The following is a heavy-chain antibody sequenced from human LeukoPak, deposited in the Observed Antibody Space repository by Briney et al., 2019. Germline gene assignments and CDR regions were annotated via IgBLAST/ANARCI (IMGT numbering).Heavy chain of an antibody. CDR2: IIPIFGTA. V-gene: IGHV1-69*13. Sequence: ASVKVSCKASGGTFSSYAISWVRQAPGQGLEWMGGIIPIFGTANYAQKFQGGVTITADESTSTAYMELSSPRSEDTAVYYCARMSLTTIFGVVIINYYMDVWGKGTTVTVSS. D-gene: IGHD3-3*01. J-gene: IGHJ6*03. CDR1: GGTFSSYA. CDR3: ARMSLTTIFGVVIINYYMDV.